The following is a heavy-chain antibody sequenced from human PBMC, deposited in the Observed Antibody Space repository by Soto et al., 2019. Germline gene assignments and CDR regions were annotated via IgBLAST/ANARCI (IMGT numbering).Heavy chain of an antibody. CDR1: GPTFSGYY. J-gene: IGHJ4*02. D-gene: IGHD1-1*01. CDR3: AIELGSNWNLELNYYCGC. Sequence: VASVKVSCKASGPTFSGYYMHWARQPSRQGLESIAWINPNSGGTNYAQKFQGRVTMTRDTSISTAYKELSRRSSDDTAVYYCAIELGSNWNLELNYYCGCWRKGTRGTVAS. CDR2: INPNSGGT. V-gene: IGHV1-2*02.